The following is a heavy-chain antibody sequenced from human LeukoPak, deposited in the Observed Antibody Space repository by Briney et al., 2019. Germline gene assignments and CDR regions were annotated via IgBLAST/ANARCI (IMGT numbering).Heavy chain of an antibody. V-gene: IGHV3-13*04. Sequence: GGSLRLSCAASGFTFSSYDMHWVRRATGKGLEWVSAIGTAGDTYYPGSVKGRFTISRENAKNSLYLQMNSLRAGDTAVYYCARGGGWFGELLPNDYWGQGTLVTVSS. J-gene: IGHJ4*02. CDR2: IGTAGDT. D-gene: IGHD3-10*01. CDR3: ARGGGWFGELLPNDY. CDR1: GFTFSSYD.